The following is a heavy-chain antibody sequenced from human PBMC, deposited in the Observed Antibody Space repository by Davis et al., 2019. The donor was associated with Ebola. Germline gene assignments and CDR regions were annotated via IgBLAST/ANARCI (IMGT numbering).Heavy chain of an antibody. Sequence: PGGSLRLSCAASGFTFSSYGMHWVRQAPGKGLEWVAFIRYDGSNKYYADSVKGRFTISRDNSKNTLYLQMNSLRAEDKAVYYCAKDQRGYSGIFDYWGQGTLVTVSS. D-gene: IGHD5-12*01. V-gene: IGHV3-30*02. J-gene: IGHJ4*02. CDR2: IRYDGSNK. CDR3: AKDQRGYSGIFDY. CDR1: GFTFSSYG.